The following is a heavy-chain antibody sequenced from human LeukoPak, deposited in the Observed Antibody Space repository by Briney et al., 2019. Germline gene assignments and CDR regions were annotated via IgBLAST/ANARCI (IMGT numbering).Heavy chain of an antibody. D-gene: IGHD2-2*01. CDR1: GXSISSPFF. CDR2: IYSGNT. Sequence: PSETLSLTCAVSGXSISSPFFWGWIRQPPGKGLEWIATIYSGNTYYSPSLKSRCAISVDTSKNQISLNLRSVTAADTAVYYCARIVPAALSGAFDFWGQGTLVTVSS. V-gene: IGHV4-38-2*01. J-gene: IGHJ4*02. CDR3: ARIVPAALSGAFDF.